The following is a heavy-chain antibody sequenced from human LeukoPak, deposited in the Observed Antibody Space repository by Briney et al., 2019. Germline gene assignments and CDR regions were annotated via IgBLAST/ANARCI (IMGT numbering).Heavy chain of an antibody. D-gene: IGHD1-26*01. J-gene: IGHJ4*02. CDR3: ARAVSGRKIDY. Sequence: SETLSLTCAVYGGSFSGYYWSWIRQPPGKGLEWIGEINHSGSTNYNPSLKSRVTISVDTSKDQFSLKLSSVTAADTAVYYCARAVSGRKIDYWGQGTLVTVSS. CDR1: GGSFSGYY. V-gene: IGHV4-34*01. CDR2: INHSGST.